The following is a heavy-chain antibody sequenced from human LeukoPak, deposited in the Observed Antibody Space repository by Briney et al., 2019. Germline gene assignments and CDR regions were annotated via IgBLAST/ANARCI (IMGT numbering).Heavy chain of an antibody. CDR3: AKGGYYYPFDP. J-gene: IGHJ5*02. D-gene: IGHD3-10*01. Sequence: GGSLRLSCAASGFTFSSYAMSWVRQAPGKGLEWVSVISGSGGSTYYADSVKSRLTISRDNPTNTLYLLMNSLGAEDTAVYYCAKGGYYYPFDPWGQGTLVTVSS. CDR2: ISGSGGST. CDR1: GFTFSSYA. V-gene: IGHV3-23*01.